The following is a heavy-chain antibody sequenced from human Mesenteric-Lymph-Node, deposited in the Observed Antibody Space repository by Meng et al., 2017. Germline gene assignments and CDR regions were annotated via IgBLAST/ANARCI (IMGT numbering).Heavy chain of an antibody. V-gene: IGHV4-39*07. Sequence: SETLSLTCTVSGDSIYSSTYYWVWIRQPPGKGLEWIGSIYYSGNTDYNPSLKSRVTISVDTSNNQFSLKLSSVTAADTAIYSCARDLTGGAFDSWGLGTLVTVSS. CDR1: GDSIYSSTYY. D-gene: IGHD4/OR15-4a*01. J-gene: IGHJ4*02. CDR2: IYYSGNT. CDR3: ARDLTGGAFDS.